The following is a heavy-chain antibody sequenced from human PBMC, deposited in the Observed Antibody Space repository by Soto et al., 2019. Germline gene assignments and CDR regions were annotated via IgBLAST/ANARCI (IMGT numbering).Heavy chain of an antibody. V-gene: IGHV3-7*04. CDR2: INQDGSDK. CDR1: GFTFSDYW. Sequence: EVQLVESGGGLVQPGGSLRLSCAASGFTFSDYWMSWVRQTPGKGLEWVANINQDGSDKYYVDSVKGRFTISRDNAKNSLYLLMNSLRAEDTAVYYCARGHDGMEVWGQGTTVIVSS. J-gene: IGHJ6*02. CDR3: ARGHDGMEV.